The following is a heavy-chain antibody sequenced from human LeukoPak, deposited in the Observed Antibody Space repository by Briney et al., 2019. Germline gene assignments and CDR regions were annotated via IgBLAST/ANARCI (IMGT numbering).Heavy chain of an antibody. V-gene: IGHV4-31*03. CDR1: GGSISSGGYY. CDR3: ARETYDSSGYYYEAAFDI. CDR2: IYYSGST. J-gene: IGHJ3*02. D-gene: IGHD3-22*01. Sequence: SEALSLTCTVSGGSISSGGYYCSWIRQHPGKGLEWIGYIYYSGSTYYNPSLKSRVTISVDTSKNQFSLKLSSVTAADTAVYYCARETYDSSGYYYEAAFDIWGQGTMVTVSS.